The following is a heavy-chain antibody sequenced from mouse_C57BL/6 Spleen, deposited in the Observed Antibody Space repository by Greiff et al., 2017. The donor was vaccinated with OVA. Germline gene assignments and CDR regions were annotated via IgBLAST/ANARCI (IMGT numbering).Heavy chain of an antibody. CDR2: IYPRSGNT. CDR3: AREGDYDGYFDV. D-gene: IGHD2-4*01. CDR1: GYTFTSYG. J-gene: IGHJ1*03. Sequence: VKLMESGAELARPGASVKLSCKASGYTFTSYGISWVKQRTGQGLEWIGEIYPRSGNTYYNEKFKGKATLTADKSSSTAYMELRSLTSEDSAVYFCAREGDYDGYFDVWGTGTTVTVSS. V-gene: IGHV1-81*01.